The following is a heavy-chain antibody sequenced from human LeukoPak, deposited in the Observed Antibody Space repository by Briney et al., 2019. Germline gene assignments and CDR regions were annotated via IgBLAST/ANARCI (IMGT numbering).Heavy chain of an antibody. D-gene: IGHD5-24*01. Sequence: GGSLRLSCAVSGFGVHTFAMSWVRQAPGKGLEWLASITKYDGRLYYADSVRGCFTISRDTSQNELYLQMNSLRVDDSAIYYCAKDHSADGWPTFEYWGRGTLVTVSS. V-gene: IGHV3-23*01. CDR1: GFGVHTFA. J-gene: IGHJ4*02. CDR3: AKDHSADGWPTFEY. CDR2: ITKYDGRL.